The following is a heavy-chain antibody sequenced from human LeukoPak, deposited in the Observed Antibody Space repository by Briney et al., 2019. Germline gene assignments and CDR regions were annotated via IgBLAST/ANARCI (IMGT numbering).Heavy chain of an antibody. CDR1: GGSFSGNY. D-gene: IGHD7-27*01. Sequence: SETLSLTCAVYGGSFSGNYWNWIRQPPGKGLEWIGEINHSGSTNYNPSLKSRVTISVDTSKNQFSLKLRSVTAADTAVYYCASGRPLGFDYWGQGTVVTVSS. CDR2: INHSGST. J-gene: IGHJ4*02. V-gene: IGHV4-34*01. CDR3: ASGRPLGFDY.